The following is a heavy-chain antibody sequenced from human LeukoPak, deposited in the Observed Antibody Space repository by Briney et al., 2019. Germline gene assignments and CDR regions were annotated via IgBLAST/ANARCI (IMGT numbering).Heavy chain of an antibody. CDR3: ARRALVFFDSGDRKDAFDI. Sequence: PSETLSLTCTVSGDSIGTSKSYWGWIRQPPLKGLEWIGSIYYTGNTYYNASLKSRVTISVDTSKNQFSLKLSSVTAADTAVYYCARRALVFFDSGDRKDAFDIWGQGTMVTVSS. J-gene: IGHJ3*02. D-gene: IGHD1-26*01. CDR2: IYYTGNT. CDR1: GDSIGTSKSY. V-gene: IGHV4-39*01.